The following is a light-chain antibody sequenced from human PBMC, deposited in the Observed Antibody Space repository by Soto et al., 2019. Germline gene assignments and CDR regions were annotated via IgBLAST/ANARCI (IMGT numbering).Light chain of an antibody. CDR3: QHRINWPLT. V-gene: IGKV3-11*01. J-gene: IGKJ4*01. Sequence: EIFLTQSPATLSLSPGEISTLWCRASQSVGSYLAWYQQKPGQSPRLLIYDASNRATGIPARFSGSGSGTDFALTISSLEPEDFAVYYCQHRINWPLTFGGGTKVDIK. CDR1: QSVGSY. CDR2: DAS.